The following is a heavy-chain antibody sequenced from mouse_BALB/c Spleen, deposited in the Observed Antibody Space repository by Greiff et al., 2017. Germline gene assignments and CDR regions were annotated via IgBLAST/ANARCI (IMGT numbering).Heavy chain of an antibody. D-gene: IGHD2-2*01. CDR1: GFNIKDTY. CDR3: AREGYDDAMDY. CDR2: IDPANGNT. J-gene: IGHJ4*01. V-gene: IGHV14-3*02. Sequence: EVKLMESGAELVKPGASVKLSCTASGFNIKDTYMHWVKQRPEQGLEWIGRIDPANGNTKYDPKFQGKATITADTSSNTAYLQLSSLTSEDTAVYYCAREGYDDAMDYWGQGTSVTVSS.